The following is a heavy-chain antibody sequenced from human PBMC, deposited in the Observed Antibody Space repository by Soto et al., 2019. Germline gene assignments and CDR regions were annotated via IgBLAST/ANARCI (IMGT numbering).Heavy chain of an antibody. J-gene: IGHJ5*02. V-gene: IGHV1-3*01. CDR1: GYTFTSYA. D-gene: IGHD6-13*01. CDR3: ARGFPTGIAAAGTHWFDP. Sequence: GASVKVSCKASGYTFTSYAMHWVRQAPGQRLEWMGWINAGNGNTKYSQKFQGRVTITRDTSASTAYMELSSLRSEDTAVYYCARGFPTGIAAAGTHWFDPWGQGTLVTVSS. CDR2: INAGNGNT.